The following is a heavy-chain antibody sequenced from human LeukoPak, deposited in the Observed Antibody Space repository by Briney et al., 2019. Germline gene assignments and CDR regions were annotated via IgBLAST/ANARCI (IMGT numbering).Heavy chain of an antibody. J-gene: IGHJ3*02. CDR1: GGTFSSYA. CDR2: IIPIFGTA. CDR3: ATSSGWYWGNAFDI. V-gene: IGHV1-69*13. Sequence: SVKVSCKASGGTFSSYAISWVRQAPGRGLEWMGGIIPIFGTANYAQKFQGRVTITADESTSTAYMELSSLRSEDTAVYYCATSSGWYWGNAFDIWGQGTMATVSS. D-gene: IGHD6-19*01.